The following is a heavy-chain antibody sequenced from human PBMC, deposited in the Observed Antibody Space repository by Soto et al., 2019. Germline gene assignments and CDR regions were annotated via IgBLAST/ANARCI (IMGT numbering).Heavy chain of an antibody. CDR1: GFTFSNYG. J-gene: IGHJ4*02. V-gene: IGHV3-30*03. D-gene: IGHD1-26*01. CDR2: IYYDGSNK. CDR3: ARDRKWELPPFDY. Sequence: PGGSLRLSCAASGFTFSNYGMHWVRQAPGKGLEWVAVIYYDGSNKYYADSVKGRFTISRDNSKNTLYLQMNSLRAEDTAVYYCARDRKWELPPFDYWGQGTLVTVSS.